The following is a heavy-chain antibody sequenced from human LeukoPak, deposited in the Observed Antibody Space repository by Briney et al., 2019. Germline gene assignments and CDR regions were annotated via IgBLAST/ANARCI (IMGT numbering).Heavy chain of an antibody. CDR1: GYRFTSYW. D-gene: IGHD6-13*01. Sequence: GESLKISCKGSGYRFTSYWIGWVRQMPGKGLEWLGIIYPGDSDTRYSPSFQGQVTISADKSISTAYLQWSSLKASDTAMYYCARRVYSSSWYWFDPWGQGTLVTVSS. CDR3: ARRVYSSSWYWFDP. J-gene: IGHJ5*02. CDR2: IYPGDSDT. V-gene: IGHV5-51*01.